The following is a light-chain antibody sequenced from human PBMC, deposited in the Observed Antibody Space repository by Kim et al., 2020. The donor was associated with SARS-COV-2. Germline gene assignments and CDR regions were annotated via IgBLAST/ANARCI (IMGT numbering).Light chain of an antibody. Sequence: VSPVERATLSCRASHSVSSNLAWYQQKPGQAPRLLMYGASTRATGIPARFSGSGSETEFTLTISSLQSEDFAVYYCQQYKDWPRTFGQGTKVDIK. J-gene: IGKJ1*01. CDR3: QQYKDWPRT. CDR1: HSVSSN. V-gene: IGKV3-15*01. CDR2: GAS.